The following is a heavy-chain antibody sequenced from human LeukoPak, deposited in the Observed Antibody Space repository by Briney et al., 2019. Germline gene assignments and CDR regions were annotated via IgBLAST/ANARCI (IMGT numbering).Heavy chain of an antibody. V-gene: IGHV1-69*13. J-gene: IGHJ4*02. CDR1: GGTFSSYA. Sequence: GASVKVSCKASGGTFSSYAISWVRQAPGQGLEWMGGIIPIFGTANYAQKFQGRVTITADESTSTAYMELSSLRSEDTAVYYCARGEMATRVWFDYWGQGTLVTVSS. CDR3: ARGEMATRVWFDY. CDR2: IIPIFGTA. D-gene: IGHD5-24*01.